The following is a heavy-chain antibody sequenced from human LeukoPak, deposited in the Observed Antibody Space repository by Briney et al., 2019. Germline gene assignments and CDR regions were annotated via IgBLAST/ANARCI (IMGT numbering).Heavy chain of an antibody. CDR2: ISSNGGST. J-gene: IGHJ1*01. Sequence: PGGSLRLSCAASGFTFSSYGMHWVRQAPGKGLEYVSAISSNGGSTYYANSVKGRFTISRDNSKNTLYLQMGSLRAEDMAVYYCARDAQQQLVYAEYFQHWGQGTLVTVSS. V-gene: IGHV3-64*01. CDR1: GFTFSSYG. D-gene: IGHD6-13*01. CDR3: ARDAQQQLVYAEYFQH.